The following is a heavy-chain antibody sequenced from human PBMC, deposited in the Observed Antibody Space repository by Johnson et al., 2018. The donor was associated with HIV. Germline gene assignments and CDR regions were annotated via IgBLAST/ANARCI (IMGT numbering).Heavy chain of an antibody. D-gene: IGHD2-15*01. J-gene: IGHJ3*02. CDR3: AKATVFRCSYAFDI. CDR2: ISWNSGSI. CDR1: GFTFDDYA. V-gene: IGHV3-9*01. Sequence: VQLVESGGGLVQPGRSLRLSCAASGFTFDDYAMHWVRQAPGKGLEWVSGISWNSGSIGYADSVQGRFTISRDNAKNSLYLQMNSLRAEDTALYYCAKATVFRCSYAFDIWGQGTMVTVSS.